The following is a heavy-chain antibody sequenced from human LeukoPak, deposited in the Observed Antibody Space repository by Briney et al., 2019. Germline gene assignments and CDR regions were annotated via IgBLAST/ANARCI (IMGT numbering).Heavy chain of an antibody. CDR3: ASIHLSSSAYFDY. J-gene: IGHJ4*02. CDR2: IYYSGST. D-gene: IGHD6-13*01. V-gene: IGHV4-39*01. Sequence: SETLSLTCTVSGGSISSSSYYWGWIRQPPGKGLEWIGSIYYSGSTYYNPSLKSRVTISADTSKNQFSLKLSSVTAADTAVYYCASIHLSSSAYFDYWGQGTLVTVSS. CDR1: GGSISSSSYY.